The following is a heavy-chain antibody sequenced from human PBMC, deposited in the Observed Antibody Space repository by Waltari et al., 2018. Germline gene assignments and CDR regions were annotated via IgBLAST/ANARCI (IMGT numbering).Heavy chain of an antibody. Sequence: QVQLVQSGAEVKQPGSSVKVSCKASGGTFSSYAISWVRQAHGHGLAWMGGIIPIFGTANDAQKFQGRVTITADESTSTAYMELSSLRSEDTAVYYCARRRSYHDAFDIWGQGTMVTVSS. J-gene: IGHJ3*02. D-gene: IGHD3-16*02. CDR3: ARRRSYHDAFDI. CDR2: IIPIFGTA. V-gene: IGHV1-69*13. CDR1: GGTFSSYA.